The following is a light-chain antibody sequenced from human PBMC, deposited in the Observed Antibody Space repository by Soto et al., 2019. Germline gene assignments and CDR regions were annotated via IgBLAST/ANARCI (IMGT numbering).Light chain of an antibody. CDR1: SSNIGAGYD. J-gene: IGLJ2*01. Sequence: QSVLTQPPSVSGAPGQRVTISCTGSSSNIGAGYDVHWYQQLPGTAPKLLIYGNSNRPSGVSNRFSGSKSGSTASLTISGLQAEDEADYYCCSYAGRSTWDVVFGGGTKLTVL. V-gene: IGLV1-40*01. CDR2: GNS. CDR3: CSYAGRSTWDVV.